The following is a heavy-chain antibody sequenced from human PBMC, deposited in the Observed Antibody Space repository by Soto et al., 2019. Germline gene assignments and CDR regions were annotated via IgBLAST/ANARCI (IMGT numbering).Heavy chain of an antibody. J-gene: IGHJ6*02. Sequence: SETLSLTCTVSGGSISSYYWSWIRQPPGKGLGWIGYIYYSGSTNYNPSLKSRVTISVDTSKNQFSLKLSSVTAADTAVYYCARDKRGAGMDVWGQGTTVTVSS. V-gene: IGHV4-59*01. CDR3: ARDKRGAGMDV. CDR1: GGSISSYY. CDR2: IYYSGST.